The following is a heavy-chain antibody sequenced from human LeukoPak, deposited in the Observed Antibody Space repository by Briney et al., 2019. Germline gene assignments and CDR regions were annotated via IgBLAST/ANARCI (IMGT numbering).Heavy chain of an antibody. D-gene: IGHD3-22*01. Sequence: SETLSLTCTVSGGSISSGGYSWSWIRQHPGKGLEWIGYIYYSGSTYYNPSLKSRVTISVDTSKNQFSLKLSSVTAADTAVYYCARLHYYDSSGPPMDVWGQGTTVTVSS. CDR1: GGSISSGGYS. CDR2: IYYSGST. J-gene: IGHJ6*02. CDR3: ARLHYYDSSGPPMDV. V-gene: IGHV4-31*03.